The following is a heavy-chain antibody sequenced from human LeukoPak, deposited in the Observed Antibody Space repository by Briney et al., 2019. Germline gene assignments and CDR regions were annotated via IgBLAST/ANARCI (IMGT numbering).Heavy chain of an antibody. CDR2: IYYSGST. CDR1: GGSISSYY. Sequence: SETLSLTCTVSGGSISSYYWSWIRQPPGKGLEWIGYIYYSGSTNYNPSLKSRVTISVDTSKNQFSLKLSSVTAADTAVYYCARERISSGWYNDAFDIWGQGTMVTVSP. CDR3: ARERISSGWYNDAFDI. D-gene: IGHD6-19*01. J-gene: IGHJ3*02. V-gene: IGHV4-59*01.